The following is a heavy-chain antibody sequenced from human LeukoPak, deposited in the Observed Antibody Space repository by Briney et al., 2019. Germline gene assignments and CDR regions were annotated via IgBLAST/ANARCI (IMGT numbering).Heavy chain of an antibody. D-gene: IGHD5-24*01. CDR2: INHSGST. V-gene: IGHV4-34*01. CDR3: ARDSPPRWLQKNDAFDI. CDR1: GGSFSGYY. Sequence: SETLSLTCAVYGGSFSGYYWSWIRQPPGKGLEWIGEINHSGSTNYNPSLKSRVTISVDTSKNQFSLNLSSVTAADTAVYFCARDSPPRWLQKNDAFDIWGQGTMVTVSS. J-gene: IGHJ3*02.